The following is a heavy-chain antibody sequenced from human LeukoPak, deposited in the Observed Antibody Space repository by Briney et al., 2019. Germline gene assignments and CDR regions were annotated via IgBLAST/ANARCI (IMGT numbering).Heavy chain of an antibody. J-gene: IGHJ4*02. CDR3: ARDLAYDSTGPGDY. V-gene: IGHV1-69*13. D-gene: IGHD3-22*01. CDR1: GGTFSSYA. CDR2: IIPIFGTA. Sequence: ASVKVSCKASGGTFSSYAISWVRQAPGQGLEWMGGIIPIFGTANYAQKFQGRVTITADESTSTAYMELSSLRSEDTAVYYCARDLAYDSTGPGDYWGQGTLVTVSS.